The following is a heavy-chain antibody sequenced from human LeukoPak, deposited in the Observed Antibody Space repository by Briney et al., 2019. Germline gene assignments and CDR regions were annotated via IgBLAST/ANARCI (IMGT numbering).Heavy chain of an antibody. CDR1: GFTFSSYG. D-gene: IGHD3-22*01. J-gene: IGHJ6*02. CDR2: IWYDGSNK. CDR3: ARAYDSSGYYSYYYYGMDV. V-gene: IGHV3-33*01. Sequence: GRSLRLSCAASGFTFSSYGMHWVRQAPGKGLEWVAVIWYDGSNKYYADSVKGRFTISRDNSKNTLYLQMNSLRAEATAVYYCARAYDSSGYYSYYYYGMDVWGQGTTVTVSS.